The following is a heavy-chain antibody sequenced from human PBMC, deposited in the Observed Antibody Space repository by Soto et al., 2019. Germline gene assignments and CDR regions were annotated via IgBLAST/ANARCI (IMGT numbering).Heavy chain of an antibody. J-gene: IGHJ4*02. V-gene: IGHV1-8*01. D-gene: IGHD4-17*01. CDR2: MNPNSGNT. CDR1: GYTFTSYD. Sequence: GASVKVSCKASGYTFTSYDINWVRQATGQGLEWMGWMNPNSGNTGYAQKFQGRVTMTRNTSISTAYMELSSLRSEDTAVYYCARAGGPIGDYVPPPFDYWGQGTLVTVSS. CDR3: ARAGGPIGDYVPPPFDY.